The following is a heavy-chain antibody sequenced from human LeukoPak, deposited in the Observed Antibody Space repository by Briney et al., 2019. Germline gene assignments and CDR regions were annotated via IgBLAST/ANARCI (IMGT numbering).Heavy chain of an antibody. CDR1: GGSFSGYY. D-gene: IGHD4-17*01. Sequence: TTSETLSLTCAVYGGSFSGYYWSWIRQPPGKGLEWIGEISHSGSTNYNPSLKSRVTISVDASKNQFSLKLSSVTAADTAVYYCAREVVPTEPDYGDISPFDYWGQGTLVTVSS. V-gene: IGHV4-34*01. J-gene: IGHJ4*02. CDR3: AREVVPTEPDYGDISPFDY. CDR2: ISHSGST.